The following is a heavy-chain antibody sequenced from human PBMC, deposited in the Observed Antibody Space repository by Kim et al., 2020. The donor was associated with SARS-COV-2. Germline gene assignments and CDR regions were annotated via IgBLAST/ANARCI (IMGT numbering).Heavy chain of an antibody. J-gene: IGHJ5*02. V-gene: IGHV3-23*03. Sequence: GGINTHYADSVKARFTISRDNSKNSLFLQMNSLRAEDTAVYYCARGAALGSWGQGTLVIVSS. D-gene: IGHD2-2*03. CDR3: ARGAALGS. CDR2: GGINT.